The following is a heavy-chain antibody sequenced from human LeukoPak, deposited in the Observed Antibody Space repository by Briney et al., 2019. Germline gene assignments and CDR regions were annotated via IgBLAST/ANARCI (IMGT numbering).Heavy chain of an antibody. CDR2: ISGSGGST. Sequence: GGSLRLTCEASGFTFSRFAMTWVRQAPGKGLEWVSGISGSGGSTYYADSVKGRYTISRDNSKNTLYLQMNSLRAEDTAVYYCAKEQVGATSIDYWGQGTLVTVSS. V-gene: IGHV3-23*01. CDR3: AKEQVGATSIDY. J-gene: IGHJ4*02. D-gene: IGHD1-26*01. CDR1: GFTFSRFA.